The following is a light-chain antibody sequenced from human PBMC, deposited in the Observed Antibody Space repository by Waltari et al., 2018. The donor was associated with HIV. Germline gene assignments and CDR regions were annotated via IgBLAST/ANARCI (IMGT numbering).Light chain of an antibody. CDR3: QQYKSYSPWT. CDR2: KTS. J-gene: IGKJ1*01. CDR1: ESLTGW. V-gene: IGKV1-5*03. Sequence: DLQMTQSPSTLSAFVGARVTITCRASESLTGWLAWYQQKPGKDPKLLIYKTSSLESGVPLRFSGSASGTEFTLTISSLQPDDFATYYCQQYKSYSPWTFGQGTKVEIK.